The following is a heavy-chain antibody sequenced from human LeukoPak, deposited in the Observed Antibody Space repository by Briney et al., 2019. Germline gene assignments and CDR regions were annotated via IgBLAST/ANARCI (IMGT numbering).Heavy chain of an antibody. CDR2: IIPIFGTA. Sequence: ASVKVSCKASGGTSSSYAISWVRQAPGQGLEWMGGIIPIFGTANYAQKFQGRVTITADESTSTAYMELSSLRSEDTAVYYCARGPVGATVWFDPWGQGTLVTVSS. J-gene: IGHJ5*02. CDR3: ARGPVGATVWFDP. V-gene: IGHV1-69*13. CDR1: GGTSSSYA. D-gene: IGHD1-26*01.